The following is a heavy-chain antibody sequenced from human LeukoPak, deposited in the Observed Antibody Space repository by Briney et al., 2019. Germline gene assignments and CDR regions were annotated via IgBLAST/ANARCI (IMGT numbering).Heavy chain of an antibody. CDR1: GFSFSGSA. CDR2: IRSKGNNYAT. CDR3: TRQSTVVTFAS. D-gene: IGHD4-23*01. Sequence: GGSLRLSCAASGFSFSGSAMHWVRQASGKGLEWVGRIRSKGNNYATGYTASVKGRFTISRDDSKNTAYLQMNSLKTEDTAVYYCTRQSTVVTFASWGRGTLVTVSS. J-gene: IGHJ5*01. V-gene: IGHV3-73*01.